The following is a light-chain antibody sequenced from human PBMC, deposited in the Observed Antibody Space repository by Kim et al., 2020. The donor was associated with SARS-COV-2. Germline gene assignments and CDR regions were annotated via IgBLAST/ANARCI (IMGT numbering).Light chain of an antibody. CDR3: SSYTSSNTWV. J-gene: IGLJ3*02. Sequence: QSVLTQPPSVSGSPGQSVTISCTGTSSDVGSYNRVSWYHQPPGTAPKLMLYDVSTRPSGVPDRFSGSKSGNTASLTISGLQAEDEADYYCSSYTSSNTWVFGGGTQLTVL. CDR2: DVS. CDR1: SSDVGSYNR. V-gene: IGLV2-18*02.